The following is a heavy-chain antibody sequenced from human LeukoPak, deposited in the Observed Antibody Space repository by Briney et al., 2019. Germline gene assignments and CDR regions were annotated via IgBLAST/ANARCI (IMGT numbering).Heavy chain of an antibody. J-gene: IGHJ4*02. Sequence: ASVKVSCKASGYTFTSYDINWVRQATGQGLEWMGWMNPNSGNTDYAQKFQGRVTMTRSTSISTAYMELSSLRSEDTAVHYCARVANSGWYPIRYWGQGTLVTVSS. V-gene: IGHV1-8*01. CDR2: MNPNSGNT. CDR1: GYTFTSYD. D-gene: IGHD6-19*01. CDR3: ARVANSGWYPIRY.